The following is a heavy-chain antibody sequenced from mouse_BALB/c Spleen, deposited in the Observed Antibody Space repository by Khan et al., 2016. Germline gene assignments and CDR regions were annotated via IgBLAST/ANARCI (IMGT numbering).Heavy chain of an antibody. CDR2: IWSGGST. J-gene: IGHJ4*01. Sequence: QVQLKQSGPGLVQPSQSLSITCTVSGFSLTSYGVHWVRQPPGKGLEWLGVIWSGGSTDYNAAFISRLSISKDNSKSQVFFKMNSLQADDTAIYYWSRNYGNYYAMDYWGQGTSVTVSS. D-gene: IGHD2-1*01. CDR3: SRNYGNYYAMDY. CDR1: GFSLTSYG. V-gene: IGHV2-4*02.